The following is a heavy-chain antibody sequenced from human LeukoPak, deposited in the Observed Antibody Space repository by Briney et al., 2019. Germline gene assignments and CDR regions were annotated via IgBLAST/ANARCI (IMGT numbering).Heavy chain of an antibody. V-gene: IGHV4-39*07. Sequence: PSETLSLTCTVSGGSISSSSYYWGWIRQPPGKGLEWIGSVYYSGSTYYNPSPKSRVTISVDTSKNQFSLKLSSVTAADTAVYYCATYDFWSGFNWGQGTLVTVSS. CDR1: GGSISSSSYY. CDR2: VYYSGST. J-gene: IGHJ4*02. D-gene: IGHD3-3*01. CDR3: ATYDFWSGFN.